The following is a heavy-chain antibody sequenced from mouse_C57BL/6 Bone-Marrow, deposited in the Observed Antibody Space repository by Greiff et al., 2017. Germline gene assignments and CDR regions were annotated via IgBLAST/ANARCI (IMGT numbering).Heavy chain of an antibody. Sequence: EVQVVESEGGLAQPGSSMKLSCTASGFTFSDYYMAWVRQVPEQGLEWVANINYDGSNTYYLDSLKSRFILSRDNARNGLYQQMSRLKSEDTATYCGAREGYYFDYWGQGTTLTVSS. J-gene: IGHJ2*01. CDR1: GFTFSDYY. CDR3: AREGYYFDY. V-gene: IGHV5-16*01. CDR2: INYDGSNT.